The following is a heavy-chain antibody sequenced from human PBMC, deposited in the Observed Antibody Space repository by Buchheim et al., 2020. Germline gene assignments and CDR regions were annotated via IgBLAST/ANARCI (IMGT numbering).Heavy chain of an antibody. CDR2: INHSGST. CDR1: GGSLSGYY. Sequence: QVQLQQWGAGLLKPSETLSLTCAVYGGSLSGYYWSWIRQPPGKGLEWIGEINHSGSTNYNPSLKSRVTISVDTSKNQFSLKLSSVTAADTAVYYCARARIKRSGLLWFGERPYYFDYWGQGTL. D-gene: IGHD3-10*01. CDR3: ARARIKRSGLLWFGERPYYFDY. V-gene: IGHV4-34*01. J-gene: IGHJ4*02.